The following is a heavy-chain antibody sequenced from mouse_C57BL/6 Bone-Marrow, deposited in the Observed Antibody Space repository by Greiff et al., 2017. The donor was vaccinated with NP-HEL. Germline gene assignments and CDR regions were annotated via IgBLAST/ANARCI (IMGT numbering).Heavy chain of an antibody. CDR3: ARHRRLRDAMDY. CDR2: ISNGGGSS. D-gene: IGHD2-4*01. Sequence: EVQLVESGGGLVQPGGSLKLSCAASGFTFSDYYMYWVRQTPEKRLEWVAYISNGGGSSYYPDTVKGRFTISRDNAKNTLYLQMNRLKSEDTAMYYCARHRRLRDAMDYWGQGTSVTVSS. J-gene: IGHJ4*01. V-gene: IGHV5-12*01. CDR1: GFTFSDYY.